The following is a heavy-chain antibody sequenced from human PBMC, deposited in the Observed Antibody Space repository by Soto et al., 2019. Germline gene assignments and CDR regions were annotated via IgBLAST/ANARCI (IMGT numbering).Heavy chain of an antibody. J-gene: IGHJ4*02. Sequence: LRLSCAASGFTFSSYAMSWVRQAPGKGLEWVSAISGSGGSTYYADSVKGRFTISRDNSKNTLYLQMNSLRAEDTAVYYCAKDFDFWSGYPDYWGQGTLVTVSS. CDR3: AKDFDFWSGYPDY. V-gene: IGHV3-23*01. CDR2: ISGSGGST. CDR1: GFTFSSYA. D-gene: IGHD3-3*01.